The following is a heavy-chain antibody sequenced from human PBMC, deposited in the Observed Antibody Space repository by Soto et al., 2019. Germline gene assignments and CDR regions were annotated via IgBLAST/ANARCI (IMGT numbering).Heavy chain of an antibody. V-gene: IGHV4-39*01. Sequence: SETLSLTCTVSGGSISSSSYYWGWIRQPPGKGLEWIGSIYYSGSTYYNPSLKSRVTISVDTSKNQFSLKLTSVTAADTVVYYGARQSTGNSVEVDYWGQETLGTVAS. CDR3: ARQSTGNSVEVDY. J-gene: IGHJ4*02. D-gene: IGHD5-18*01. CDR2: IYYSGST. CDR1: GGSISSSSYY.